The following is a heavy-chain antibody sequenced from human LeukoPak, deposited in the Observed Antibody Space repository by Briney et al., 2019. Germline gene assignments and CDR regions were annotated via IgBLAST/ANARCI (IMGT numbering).Heavy chain of an antibody. Sequence: SQTLSLTCTVSGGSLSSGDYYWSWIRQPPGKGLEWIGYIYYSGSTYYNPSLKSRVTISVDTSKNQFSLKLSSVTAADTAVYYCARDTGYSYGHDYWGQGTLVTVSS. J-gene: IGHJ4*02. V-gene: IGHV4-30-4*01. CDR2: IYYSGST. D-gene: IGHD5-18*01. CDR1: GGSLSSGDYY. CDR3: ARDTGYSYGHDY.